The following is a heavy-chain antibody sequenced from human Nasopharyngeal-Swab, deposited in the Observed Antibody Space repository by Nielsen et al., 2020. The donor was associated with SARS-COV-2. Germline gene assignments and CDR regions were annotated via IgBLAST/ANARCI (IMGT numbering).Heavy chain of an antibody. CDR1: GYTFTGYY. V-gene: IGHV1-2*06. D-gene: IGHD3-3*01. CDR2: INPNSGAT. CDR3: ARDRDITIFGVVRGYYFDY. Sequence: ASVKVSCKASGYTFTGYYMHWVRQAPGQGLEWMGRINPNSGATNYAQKFQGRVTMTRDTSISTAYMELSRLRSDDTAVYYCARDRDITIFGVVRGYYFDYWGQGTLVTVSS. J-gene: IGHJ4*02.